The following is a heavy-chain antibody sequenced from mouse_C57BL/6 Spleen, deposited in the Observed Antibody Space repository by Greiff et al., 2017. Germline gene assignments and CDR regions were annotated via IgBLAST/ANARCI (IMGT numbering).Heavy chain of an antibody. V-gene: IGHV1-9*01. CDR1: GYTFTGYW. Sequence: QVQLQQSGAELMKPGASVKLSCTATGYTFTGYWIEWVKQRPGHGLEWIGEILPGSGSTNYNAKFKGKATFTADTSSNTAYMQLHSLTTEDSAIYNCARRDYYGSSHYYAMDYWGQGTSVTVSS. D-gene: IGHD1-1*01. CDR2: ILPGSGST. J-gene: IGHJ4*01. CDR3: ARRDYYGSSHYYAMDY.